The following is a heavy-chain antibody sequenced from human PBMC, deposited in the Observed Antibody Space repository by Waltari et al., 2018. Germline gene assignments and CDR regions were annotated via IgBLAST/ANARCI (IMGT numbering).Heavy chain of an antibody. V-gene: IGHV4-39*07. D-gene: IGHD3-10*01. Sequence: QLQLQESGPGLVKPSETLSLTCTVSGGSISSSSYYLGWIRQPPGKGLEWIGSIYYSGSTYYNPSLKSRVTISVDTSKNQFSLKLSSVTAADTAVYYCARDRDGNYYYMDVWGKGTTVTISS. CDR1: GGSISSSSYY. CDR3: ARDRDGNYYYMDV. J-gene: IGHJ6*03. CDR2: IYYSGST.